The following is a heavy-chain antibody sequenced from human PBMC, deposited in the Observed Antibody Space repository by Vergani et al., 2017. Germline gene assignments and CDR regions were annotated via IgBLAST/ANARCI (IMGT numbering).Heavy chain of an antibody. V-gene: IGHV3-33*01. Sequence: VQLVESGGGLVKPGGSLRLSCAASGFTFSSYGMHWVRQAPGKGLEWVAVIWYDGSNKYYADSVKGRFTISRDNSKNRLYLQMNSLRAEDTAVYYCAIKAYSGSYYVDCLDCGGQGTLVSVSA. D-gene: IGHD1-26*01. CDR2: IWYDGSNK. CDR1: GFTFSSYG. J-gene: IGHJ4*02. CDR3: AIKAYSGSYYVDCLDC.